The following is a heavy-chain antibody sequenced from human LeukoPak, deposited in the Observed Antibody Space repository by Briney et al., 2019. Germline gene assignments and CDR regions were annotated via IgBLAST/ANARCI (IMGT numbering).Heavy chain of an antibody. CDR2: ISYDGSNK. D-gene: IGHD6-19*01. CDR3: ARGSGWYRHAFDI. CDR1: GFTFSSYA. Sequence: GGSLRLSCAASGFTFSSYAMHWVRQAPGKGLEWVAVISYDGSNKYYADSVKGRFTISRDNSKNTLYLQMNSLRAEDTAVYYCARGSGWYRHAFDIWGQGTMVTVSS. J-gene: IGHJ3*02. V-gene: IGHV3-30-3*01.